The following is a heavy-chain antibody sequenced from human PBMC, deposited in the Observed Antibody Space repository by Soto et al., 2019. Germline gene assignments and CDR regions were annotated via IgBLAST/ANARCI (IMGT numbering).Heavy chain of an antibody. Sequence: PSETLSLTCTVSGGSISSDYWSWIRQPPGKRLEWIGYIYHSGSTNYNPSLKSRVTISVDTSKNQFSLKLSSVTAADTAVYYCARHDTYPYFDYWGQGTLVTVSS. V-gene: IGHV4-59*08. CDR1: GGSISSDY. CDR2: IYHSGST. CDR3: ARHDTYPYFDY. J-gene: IGHJ4*02.